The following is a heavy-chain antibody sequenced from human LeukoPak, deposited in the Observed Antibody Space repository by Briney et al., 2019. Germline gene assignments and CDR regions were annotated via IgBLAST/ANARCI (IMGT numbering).Heavy chain of an antibody. CDR3: ARGPVHSSGWGLLAPY. CDR2: ISYDGSNK. J-gene: IGHJ4*02. CDR1: GFTFGSYA. D-gene: IGHD6-19*01. Sequence: GGSLRLSCAASGFTFGSYAMHWVRQAPGKGLEWVAVISYDGSNKYYADSVKGRFTISRDNSKNTLYLQMNSLRAEDTAVYYCARGPVHSSGWGLLAPYWGRGTLVTVSS. V-gene: IGHV3-30-3*01.